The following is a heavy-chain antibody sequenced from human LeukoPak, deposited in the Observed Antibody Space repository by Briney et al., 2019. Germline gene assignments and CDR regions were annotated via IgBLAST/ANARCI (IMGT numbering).Heavy chain of an antibody. V-gene: IGHV3-23*01. CDR3: AKLMAVIEGAIDY. CDR2: ISPSGGTT. J-gene: IGHJ4*02. Sequence: GGSLRLSCAASGFTFSNYAMSWVRQAPGKGLEWVSSISPSGGTTYYADAVKGRFTMSRDNSKKTVYVEMSSLRADDTAVYYCAKLMAVIEGAIDYWGQGTPATVSS. D-gene: IGHD2/OR15-2a*01. CDR1: GFTFSNYA.